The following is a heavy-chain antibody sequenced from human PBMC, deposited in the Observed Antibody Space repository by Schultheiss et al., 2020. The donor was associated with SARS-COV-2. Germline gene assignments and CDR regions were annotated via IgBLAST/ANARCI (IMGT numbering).Heavy chain of an antibody. J-gene: IGHJ4*02. CDR1: GDSISSSPYY. CDR2: ISWNSGSI. V-gene: IGHV3-9*01. D-gene: IGHD6-6*01. CDR3: AKDKLYSSSSEGGYFDY. Sequence: GGSLRLSCTVSGDSISSSPYYWGWIRQPPGKGLEWVSGISWNSGSIGYADSVKGRFTISRDNAKNSLYLQMNSLRAEDTALYYCAKDKLYSSSSEGGYFDYWGQGTLVTVSS.